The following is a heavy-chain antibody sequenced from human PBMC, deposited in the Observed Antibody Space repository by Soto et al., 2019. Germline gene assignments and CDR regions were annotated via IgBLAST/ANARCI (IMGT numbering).Heavy chain of an antibody. J-gene: IGHJ4*02. D-gene: IGHD3-10*01. Sequence: SETLSLTCTVSGGSISSGNNYWSWIRQHPGKGLEWIGYIYYSGSTYYNPSLKSRVTISVDTSKNQFSLKLNSMTAADTAVYYCARHNYGSGSAYFDYWGQGTLVTVSS. CDR2: IYYSGST. CDR3: ARHNYGSGSAYFDY. CDR1: GGSISSGNNY. V-gene: IGHV4-31*03.